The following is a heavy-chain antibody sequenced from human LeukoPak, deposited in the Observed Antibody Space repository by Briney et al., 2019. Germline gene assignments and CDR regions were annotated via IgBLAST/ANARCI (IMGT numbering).Heavy chain of an antibody. J-gene: IGHJ4*02. D-gene: IGHD4-17*01. CDR1: GYTFSDYY. CDR2: INPISGGT. Sequence: ASVKVSCKASGYTFSDYYMHWVRQAPGQGLELMGWINPISGGTKYAQKFQGRVIMTRDTSISTAYMELSRLRSDDTAVYYCARLAVTTLDYWGQGTLVTASS. V-gene: IGHV1-2*02. CDR3: ARLAVTTLDY.